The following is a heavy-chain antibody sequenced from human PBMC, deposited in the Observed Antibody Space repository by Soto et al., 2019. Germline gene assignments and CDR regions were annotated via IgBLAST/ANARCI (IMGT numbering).Heavy chain of an antibody. Sequence: SVKVSCKASGGTFSNYAISWVRQAPGQGPEWMGGIIPIFNTANYAQKFQGRVTITADKSTSTAYMELSSLRSEDTAVYYCAGGLVVPAGIRYYYYGMDVWGQGTTVTVSS. CDR3: AGGLVVPAGIRYYYYGMDV. CDR2: IIPIFNTA. D-gene: IGHD2-2*01. V-gene: IGHV1-69*06. J-gene: IGHJ6*02. CDR1: GGTFSNYA.